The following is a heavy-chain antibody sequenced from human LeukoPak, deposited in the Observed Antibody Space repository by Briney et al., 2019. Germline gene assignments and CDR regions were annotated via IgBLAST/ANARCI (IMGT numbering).Heavy chain of an antibody. V-gene: IGHV1-2*02. Sequence: GASVMVSCKASGYTFIDHYIHWVRQAPGQGLEWMGWISPNNGDTNFAQKFQGRVTLTRDTSISTAYMELNRLTSDDTAVYYCAGLCTSTACYKGPPTFDYWGQGTLVTVSS. CDR2: ISPNNGDT. J-gene: IGHJ4*02. CDR3: AGLCTSTACYKGPPTFDY. D-gene: IGHD2-2*02. CDR1: GYTFIDHY.